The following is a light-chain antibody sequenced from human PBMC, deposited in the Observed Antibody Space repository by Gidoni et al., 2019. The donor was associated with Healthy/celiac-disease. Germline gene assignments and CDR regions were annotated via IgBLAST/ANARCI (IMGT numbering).Light chain of an antibody. CDR1: SSNIGNNY. Sequence: QSVLTHPPSVSAAPVQQVTISCSGSSSNIGNNYVSWYQQLPGTAPKLLIYDNNKRPSGIPDRFSGSKSGTSATLGITGLQTGDEADYYCGTWDSSLSARYVFGTGTKVTVL. CDR2: DNN. V-gene: IGLV1-51*01. J-gene: IGLJ1*01. CDR3: GTWDSSLSARYV.